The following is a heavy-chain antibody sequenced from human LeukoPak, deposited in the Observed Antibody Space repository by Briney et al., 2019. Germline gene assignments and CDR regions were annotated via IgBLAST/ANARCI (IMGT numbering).Heavy chain of an antibody. CDR3: ARQGGYSGSYWFDP. J-gene: IGHJ5*02. D-gene: IGHD1-26*01. CDR2: IYYSGST. V-gene: IGHV4-39*01. CDR1: GGSISSSSYY. Sequence: SETLSLTCTVSGGSISSSSYYWGWIRQPPGKGLEWIGSIYYSGSTYYNPSLKSRVTISVYTSKNQFSLKLSSVTAADTAVYYCARQGGYSGSYWFDPWGQGTLVTVSS.